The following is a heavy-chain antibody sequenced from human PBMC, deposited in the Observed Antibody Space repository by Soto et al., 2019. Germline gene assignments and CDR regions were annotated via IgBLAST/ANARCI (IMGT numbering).Heavy chain of an antibody. CDR3: ARTSTVTTCDY. V-gene: IGHV3-33*01. Sequence: GGSLRLSCAASGFTFSSYGMHWVRQAPGKGLEWVAVIWYDGSNKYYADSVKGRFTISRDNSKNTLYLQMNSLRAEDTAVYYCARTSTVTTCDYWGQGTLVTVSS. J-gene: IGHJ4*02. CDR2: IWYDGSNK. D-gene: IGHD4-17*01. CDR1: GFTFSSYG.